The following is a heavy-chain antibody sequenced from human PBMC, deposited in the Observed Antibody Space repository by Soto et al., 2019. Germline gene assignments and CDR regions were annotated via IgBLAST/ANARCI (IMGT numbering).Heavy chain of an antibody. J-gene: IGHJ4*02. CDR2: ISSSGST. D-gene: IGHD5-12*01. V-gene: IGHV4-59*08. CDR3: AGCRTDSCYGPLDY. Sequence: QVQLQESGPGLVKPSETLSLSCSVSGASRSWIRQPPGKGLEWIGCISSSGSTSYNPSLKSRVIISLDPSKNQFSLRLSSVTAADTAMYYCAGCRTDSCYGPLDYWGQGILVIVSS. CDR1: GAS.